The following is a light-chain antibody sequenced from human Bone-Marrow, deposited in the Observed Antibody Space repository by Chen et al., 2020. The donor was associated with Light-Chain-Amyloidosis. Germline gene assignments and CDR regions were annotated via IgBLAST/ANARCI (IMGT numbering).Light chain of an antibody. CDR1: DLPTKY. J-gene: IGLJ2*01. V-gene: IGLV3-25*03. CDR2: RDT. CDR3: QSADSSGTNEVI. Sequence: SYELTQPPSVSVSPGQTARITCSGDDLPTKYAYWYQQKPGQAPVLVIHRDTERPSGITERFSGSSSGKTATLTMSGVQAEDEADYHCQSADSSGTNEVIFGGGTKLTVL.